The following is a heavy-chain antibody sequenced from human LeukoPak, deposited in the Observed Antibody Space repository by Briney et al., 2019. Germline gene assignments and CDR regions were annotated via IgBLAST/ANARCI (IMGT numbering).Heavy chain of an antibody. CDR3: ARGVAARSGYYYYMDV. CDR1: GYSFTSYW. D-gene: IGHD6-6*01. V-gene: IGHV1-18*04. Sequence: GESLKISCKGSGYSFTSYWIGWVRQAPGQGLEWMGWISAYNGNTNYAQKLQGRVTMTTDTSTSTAYMELRSLRSDDTAVYYCARGVAARSGYYYYMDVWGKGTTVTVSS. CDR2: ISAYNGNT. J-gene: IGHJ6*03.